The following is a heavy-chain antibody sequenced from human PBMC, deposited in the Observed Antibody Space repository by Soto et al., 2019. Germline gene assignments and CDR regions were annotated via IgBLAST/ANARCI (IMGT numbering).Heavy chain of an antibody. CDR1: GYSFTSYW. CDR2: IDPSDSYT. V-gene: IGHV5-10-1*01. Sequence: GESLKISCKGSGYSFTSYWISWVRQMPGKGLEWMGRIDPSDSYTNYSPSFQGHVTISADKSISTAYLQWSSLKASDTAMYYCARMYYDFWSGYLAQYYYYGMDVWGQGTTVTVSS. D-gene: IGHD3-3*01. CDR3: ARMYYDFWSGYLAQYYYYGMDV. J-gene: IGHJ6*02.